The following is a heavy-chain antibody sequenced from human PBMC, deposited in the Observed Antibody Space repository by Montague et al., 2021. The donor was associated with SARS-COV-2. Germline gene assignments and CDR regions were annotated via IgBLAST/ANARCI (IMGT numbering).Heavy chain of an antibody. V-gene: IGHV3-7*01. Sequence: XLRLSCAASGFTFSSYWMSWVRQAPGKGLEWVANIKQDGSEKYYMDSVKGRFTISRDNAKNSLYLQMNSLRAEDTAVYYCARDTMVRGVRYYYYGMDVWGQGTTVTVSS. J-gene: IGHJ6*02. CDR3: ARDTMVRGVRYYYYGMDV. D-gene: IGHD3-10*01. CDR1: GFTFSSYW. CDR2: IKQDGSEK.